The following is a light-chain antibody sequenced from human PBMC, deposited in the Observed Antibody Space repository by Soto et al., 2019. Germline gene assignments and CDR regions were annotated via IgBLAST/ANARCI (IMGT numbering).Light chain of an antibody. V-gene: IGKV1-27*01. CDR1: QGIANF. Sequence: DIQMTQSPSSLYASVGDRVTITCRASQGIANFLAWYQQRPGKVPKLLIYAASTLQSGVPSRFSGSGTGTDFTLTISSLQPEDAATYYCQKYNYAPWTFGQGTKVEIK. CDR2: AAS. CDR3: QKYNYAPWT. J-gene: IGKJ1*01.